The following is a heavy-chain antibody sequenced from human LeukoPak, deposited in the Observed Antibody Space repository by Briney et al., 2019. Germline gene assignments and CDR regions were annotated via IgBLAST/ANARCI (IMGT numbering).Heavy chain of an antibody. CDR2: TYYRSKWYS. CDR1: GDSVSSNSAG. D-gene: IGHD2/OR15-2a*01. J-gene: IGHJ4*02. V-gene: IGHV6-1*01. CDR3: ARDRVIVDGGLFDH. Sequence: SQTLSLTCAISGDSVSSNSAGWNWIRQSPSRGLEWLGRTYYRSKWYSDYALSVKSRITMSPDTSKNQFSLQLNSVTPEDTAVYYCARDRVIVDGGLFDHWGQGILVTVSS.